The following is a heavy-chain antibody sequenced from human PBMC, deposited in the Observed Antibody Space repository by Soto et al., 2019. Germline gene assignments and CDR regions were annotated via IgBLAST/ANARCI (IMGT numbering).Heavy chain of an antibody. Sequence: ASVKVSCKASGYTFTSYGISWVRQAPGQGLEWMGWISAYNGNTNYAQKLQGRVTMTTDTSTSTAYMELRSLRSDDTAVYYCARVAAGTLYYYYYMDVWGKGTTVTVSS. V-gene: IGHV1-18*01. CDR3: ARVAAGTLYYYYYMDV. D-gene: IGHD6-13*01. CDR2: ISAYNGNT. J-gene: IGHJ6*03. CDR1: GYTFTSYG.